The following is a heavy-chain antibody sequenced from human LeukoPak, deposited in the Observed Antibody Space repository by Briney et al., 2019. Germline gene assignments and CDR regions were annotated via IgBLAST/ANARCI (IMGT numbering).Heavy chain of an antibody. J-gene: IGHJ4*02. CDR2: ISGSGDST. CDR1: GFTFSSYA. D-gene: IGHD5-18*01. CDR3: ARGASGYSYG. V-gene: IGHV3-23*01. Sequence: GGSLRLSCAASGFTFSSYAMSWVRQAPGKGLEWVSAISGSGDSTYYGDSVKGRFTTSRDDAKNTLYLQMNSLRAEDTAVYYCARGASGYSYGWGQGTLVTVSS.